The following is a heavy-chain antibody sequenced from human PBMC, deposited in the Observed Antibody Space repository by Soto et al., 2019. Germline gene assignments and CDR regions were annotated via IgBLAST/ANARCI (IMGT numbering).Heavy chain of an antibody. CDR2: ISSSSSYI. Sequence: EVQLVESGGGLVKPGGSLRLSCAASGFTFSSYSMNWVRQAPGKGLEWVSSISSSSSYIYYADSVKGRFTISRDNAKNSLYLQMNSLRAEDTAVYYCARTYYDFWRGRSRDAFDIWGQGTMVTVSS. V-gene: IGHV3-21*01. CDR3: ARTYYDFWRGRSRDAFDI. J-gene: IGHJ3*02. CDR1: GFTFSSYS. D-gene: IGHD3-3*01.